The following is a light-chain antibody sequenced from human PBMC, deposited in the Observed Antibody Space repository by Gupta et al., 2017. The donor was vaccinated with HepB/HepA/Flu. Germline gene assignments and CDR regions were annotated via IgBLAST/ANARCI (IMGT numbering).Light chain of an antibody. CDR3: QQSYSTPHT. CDR2: AAS. Sequence: DIQLTQSPSSLAASVGDRGTITCRASQSISSYLNWYQQQPGKAPRLLIYAASNFQSRVPARFSGSGSGTDFTLTISSLQPEDFAAYYCQQSYSTPHTFGQGTRLEIK. V-gene: IGKV1-39*01. CDR1: QSISSY. J-gene: IGKJ2*01.